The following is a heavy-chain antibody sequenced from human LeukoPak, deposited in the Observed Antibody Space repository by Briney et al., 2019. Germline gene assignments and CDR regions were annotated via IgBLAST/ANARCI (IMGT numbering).Heavy chain of an antibody. V-gene: IGHV3-48*03. Sequence: GGSLRLSCAASGFTFSSYEMNWVRQAPGKGLEWVSYISSSGSTIYYADSVKGRFTIPRDNAKNSLYLQMNSLRAEDTAVYYCASAPYDYVWGSYRFDYWGQGTLVTVSS. CDR1: GFTFSSYE. D-gene: IGHD3-16*02. CDR3: ASAPYDYVWGSYRFDY. J-gene: IGHJ4*02. CDR2: ISSSGSTI.